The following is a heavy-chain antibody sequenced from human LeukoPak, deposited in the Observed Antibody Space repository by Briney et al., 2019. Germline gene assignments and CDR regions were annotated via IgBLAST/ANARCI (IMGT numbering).Heavy chain of an antibody. J-gene: IGHJ4*02. CDR1: GGSFSGYY. D-gene: IGHD5-18*01. Sequence: SETLSLTCAVYGGSFSGYYWSWIRQPPGKGLEWIGEINHSGSTNYNPSLKSRVTISVDTSKNRFSLELSSVTAADTAVYYCASSTPWIQLWYGRDYWGQGTLVTVSS. V-gene: IGHV4-34*01. CDR3: ASSTPWIQLWYGRDY. CDR2: INHSGST.